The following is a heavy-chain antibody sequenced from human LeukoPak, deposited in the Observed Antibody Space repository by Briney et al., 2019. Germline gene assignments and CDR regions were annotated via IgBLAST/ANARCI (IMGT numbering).Heavy chain of an antibody. D-gene: IGHD3-22*01. CDR2: NYYSGTT. CDR3: ARGAQEYYYDSSGYLDY. Sequence: SETLSLTCSVSGGSISSSSYYWGWIRQPPGKGLEWIGSNYYSGTTYYNPSLKSRVTISVDTSKNQFSLKLSSVTAADTAVYYCARGAQEYYYDSSGYLDYWGQGTLVTVSS. CDR1: GGSISSSSYY. J-gene: IGHJ4*02. V-gene: IGHV4-39*07.